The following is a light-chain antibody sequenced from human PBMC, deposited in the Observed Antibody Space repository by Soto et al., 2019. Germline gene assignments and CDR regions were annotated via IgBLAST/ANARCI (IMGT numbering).Light chain of an antibody. CDR2: EDT. Sequence: QSALTQPASVSGSRGQSITISCTGTSSDVGSYNLVSWYQQHPGKAPKLMIYEDTKRPSGVSNRFSGSKSGNTASLTISGLQAEDEADYYCCSYAGSSTFVVFGGGTKLTVL. CDR3: CSYAGSSTFVV. CDR1: SSDVGSYNL. J-gene: IGLJ2*01. V-gene: IGLV2-23*02.